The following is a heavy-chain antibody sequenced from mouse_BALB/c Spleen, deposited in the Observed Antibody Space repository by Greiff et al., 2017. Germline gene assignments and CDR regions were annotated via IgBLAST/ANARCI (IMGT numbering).Heavy chain of an antibody. CDR2: IYPGSGST. CDR3: TRTAYHYFDY. V-gene: IGHV1S22*01. D-gene: IGHD1-2*01. Sequence: LKQPGSELVRPGASVKLSCKASGYTFTSYWMHWVKQRPGQGLEWIGNIYPGSGSTNYDEKFKSKATLTVDTSSSTAYMQLSSLTSEDSAVYYCTRTAYHYFDYWGQGTTLTVSS. CDR1: GYTFTSYW. J-gene: IGHJ2*01.